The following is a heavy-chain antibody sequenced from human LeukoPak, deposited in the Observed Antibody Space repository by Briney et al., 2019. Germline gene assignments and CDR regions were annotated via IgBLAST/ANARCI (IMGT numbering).Heavy chain of an antibody. CDR3: ARDRDSSGWYEGFDY. CDR1: GFTFSSSA. J-gene: IGHJ4*02. V-gene: IGHV3-30-3*01. Sequence: QSGGSLRLSCAASGFTFSSSAMLWVRQAPDKGLEWVAVISYDGSNKYYADSVKGRFTISRDNSKNTLYLQMNSLRADDTAVYYCARDRDSSGWYEGFDYWGQGTLVTVSS. CDR2: ISYDGSNK. D-gene: IGHD6-19*01.